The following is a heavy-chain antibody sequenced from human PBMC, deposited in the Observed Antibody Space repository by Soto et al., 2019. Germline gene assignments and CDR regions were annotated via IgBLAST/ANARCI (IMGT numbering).Heavy chain of an antibody. D-gene: IGHD3-22*01. J-gene: IGHJ4*02. CDR1: GYTFTSYG. Sequence: ASVKVSCKASGYTFTSYGISWVRQAPGQGLEWMGWISAYNGNTNYAQKLQGRVTMTTDTSTSTAYMELRSLRSDDTAVYYCARDHQPYYYDSSGLGYWGQGTLVTVSS. V-gene: IGHV1-18*01. CDR3: ARDHQPYYYDSSGLGY. CDR2: ISAYNGNT.